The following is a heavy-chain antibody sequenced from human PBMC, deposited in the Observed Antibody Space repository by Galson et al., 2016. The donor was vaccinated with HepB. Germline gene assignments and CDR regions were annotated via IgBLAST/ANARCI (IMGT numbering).Heavy chain of an antibody. CDR2: VRYDGYDK. CDR3: ARDKSRDLASWDLYYFDH. J-gene: IGHJ4*02. CDR1: GFTFSSYG. Sequence: SLRLSCAASGFTFSSYGMHWVRQAPGKGLEWVAVVRYDGYDKFYADSVKGRFTISRDNYKNTLYLQMNSLRAEDTAIYYCARDKSRDLASWDLYYFDHWGQGTLVTVSS. D-gene: IGHD1-26*01. V-gene: IGHV3-33*01.